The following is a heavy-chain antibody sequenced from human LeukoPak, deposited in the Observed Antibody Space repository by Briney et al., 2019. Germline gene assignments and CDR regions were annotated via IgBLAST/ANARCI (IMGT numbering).Heavy chain of an antibody. V-gene: IGHV3-7*05. CDR3: AREIGSAARGR. Sequence: GGSLRLSCAASGFTFDSYWMSWVRQAPGKELEWVANIKEDGSEKYYVDSVKGRFTISRDNAKNSMYLQMNSLRAEDTAVYFCAREIGSAARGRWGQGTLVTVSS. J-gene: IGHJ4*02. D-gene: IGHD6-13*01. CDR1: GFTFDSYW. CDR2: IKEDGSEK.